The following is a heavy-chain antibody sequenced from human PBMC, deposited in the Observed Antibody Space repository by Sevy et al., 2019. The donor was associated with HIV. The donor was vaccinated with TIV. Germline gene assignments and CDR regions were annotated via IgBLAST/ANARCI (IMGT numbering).Heavy chain of an antibody. D-gene: IGHD3-22*01. J-gene: IGHJ3*02. V-gene: IGHV3-23*01. CDR3: AGGRYDSSGSFDAFDI. CDR1: GFTFSSYA. CDR2: IYGSRGVT. Sequence: GGSLRLSCAASGFTFSSYALNWVRQAPGKGLEWVSTIYGSRGVTYYADYVKGRFTISRDNSKNTLYLQMNSLRTEDTAVYFCAGGRYDSSGSFDAFDIWGQGTMVTASS.